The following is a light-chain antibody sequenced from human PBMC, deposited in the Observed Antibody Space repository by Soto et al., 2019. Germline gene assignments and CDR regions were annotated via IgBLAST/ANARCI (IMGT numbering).Light chain of an antibody. Sequence: EIVMTQSPGTLYLSPGERATLSCRASQSVSSIYLAWFQQNRGQAPRLLIYGASSRATGIPDRFSGSGSGTDFSLTISRLEPEDFAVYYCQQYGSSPFTFGQGTRLEIK. CDR1: QSVSSIY. V-gene: IGKV3-20*01. J-gene: IGKJ5*01. CDR3: QQYGSSPFT. CDR2: GAS.